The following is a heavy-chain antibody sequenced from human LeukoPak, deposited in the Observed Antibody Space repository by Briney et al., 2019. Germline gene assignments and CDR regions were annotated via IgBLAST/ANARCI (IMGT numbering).Heavy chain of an antibody. Sequence: RPGRSLRLSCAASGFTFSSYAMHWVRQAPGKGLEWVAVISYDGSNKYYADSVKGRFTISRDNSKNTLYLQMNSLRAEDTAVYYCAKVGIYSSGWHFNNLGYYYMDVWGKGTTVTVSS. D-gene: IGHD6-19*01. CDR3: AKVGIYSSGWHFNNLGYYYMDV. V-gene: IGHV3-30-3*01. CDR1: GFTFSSYA. CDR2: ISYDGSNK. J-gene: IGHJ6*03.